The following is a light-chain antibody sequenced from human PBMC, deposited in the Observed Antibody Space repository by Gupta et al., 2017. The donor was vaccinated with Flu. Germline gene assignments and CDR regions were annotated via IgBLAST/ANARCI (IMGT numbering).Light chain of an antibody. J-gene: IGKJ2*01. CDR1: QTISNY. V-gene: IGKV3-11*01. CDR3: QQRDTWPPVFT. Sequence: EVVLPQSPATLSLSVGDRATLSCRASQTISNYLPWYQQRPGQPPRLLIYDASNRATGIPPRFIGSGSVTDFTLTIDSLEPEDFTVYYCQQRDTWPPVFTFGQGTKLEIK. CDR2: DAS.